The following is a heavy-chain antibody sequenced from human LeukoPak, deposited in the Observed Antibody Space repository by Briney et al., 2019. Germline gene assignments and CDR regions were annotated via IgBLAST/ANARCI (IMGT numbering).Heavy chain of an antibody. CDR2: FDPEDGET. J-gene: IGHJ5*02. Sequence: GASVKVSCKVSGYTLTELSMHWVRQAPGKGLEWMGGFDPEDGETIYAQKFQGRVTMTEDTSTDTAYMELRSLTSDDTAVYFCARERCSSTTCYPTDNWFDPWGQGTLVTVSS. D-gene: IGHD2-2*01. CDR3: ARERCSSTTCYPTDNWFDP. CDR1: GYTLTELS. V-gene: IGHV1-24*01.